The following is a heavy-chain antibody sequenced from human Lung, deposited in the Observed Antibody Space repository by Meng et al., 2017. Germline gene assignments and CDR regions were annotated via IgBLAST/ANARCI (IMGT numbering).Heavy chain of an antibody. V-gene: IGHV4-34*01. CDR2: INHSGST. CDR3: ARGPTTMAHDFDY. J-gene: IGHJ4*02. CDR1: GGSFSDYY. D-gene: IGHD4-11*01. Sequence: VRLREWGAGLLKPSAALSLTCVGSGGSFSDYYWGWIRQTPGKGLEWIGEINHSGSTNYNPSLESRATISVDTSQNNLSLKLRSVTAADSAVYYCARGPTTMAHDFDYWGQGTLVTVSS.